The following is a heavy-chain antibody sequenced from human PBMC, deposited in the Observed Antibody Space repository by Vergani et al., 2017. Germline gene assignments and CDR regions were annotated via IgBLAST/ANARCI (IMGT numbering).Heavy chain of an antibody. CDR3: AREGVPRCCIVGAPDF. D-gene: IGHD1-26*01. CDR2: ISWDSGSI. Sequence: EVQLVESGGGLVQPGRSLRLSCVASGFRFEDYAMHWVRQSPGKGLEWVSGISWDSGSIAYVDSVQGRFTISRDIAENSIYLEMNSLRVEDTAVYYCAREGVPRCCIVGAPDFWGQGTQVTVSS. CDR1: GFRFEDYA. V-gene: IGHV3-9*01. J-gene: IGHJ4*02.